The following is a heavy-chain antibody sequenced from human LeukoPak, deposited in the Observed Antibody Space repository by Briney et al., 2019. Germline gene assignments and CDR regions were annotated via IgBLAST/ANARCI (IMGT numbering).Heavy chain of an antibody. J-gene: IGHJ4*02. D-gene: IGHD2/OR15-2a*01. CDR1: GFIFDDFA. CDR3: ARSDCNSDCSHFDY. CDR2: INWNYRDI. V-gene: IGHV3-9*01. Sequence: GRSLRLSCAASGFIFDDFAMHWVRQVPGKGLEWVARINWNYRDILYANSVKGRFTISRDNAKNTLYLQMNSLRADDTAVYYCARSDCNSDCSHFDYWGQGTLVTVSS.